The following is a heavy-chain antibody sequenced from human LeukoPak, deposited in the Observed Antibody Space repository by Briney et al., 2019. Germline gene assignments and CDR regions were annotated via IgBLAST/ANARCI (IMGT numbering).Heavy chain of an antibody. CDR2: ISSSSSYI. D-gene: IGHD3-10*01. CDR1: GFTFSSYS. J-gene: IGHJ4*02. Sequence: GGSLRLSCAASGFTFSSYSMNWVRQAPGKGLEWVSSISSSSSYIYYADSVKGRFTISRDNAKNSLYLQMNSLRAEDTAVYYCARDLRGRGVLAYWGQGTLVTVSS. CDR3: ARDLRGRGVLAY. V-gene: IGHV3-21*01.